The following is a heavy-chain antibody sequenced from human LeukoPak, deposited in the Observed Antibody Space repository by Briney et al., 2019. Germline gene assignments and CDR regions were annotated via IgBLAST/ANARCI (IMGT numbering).Heavy chain of an antibody. J-gene: IGHJ4*02. CDR3: ARDRAYSTHDY. D-gene: IGHD6-13*01. CDR1: GFTFSSYS. CDR2: ISSSSSYI. V-gene: IGHV3-21*01. Sequence: GGSLRLSCAASGFTFSSYSMNWVRQAPGKGLEWVSSISSSSSYIYYADSVKGRFTISRDNAKSSVYLQMNSLRAEDTAIYYCARDRAYSTHDYWGQGTLVTVAS.